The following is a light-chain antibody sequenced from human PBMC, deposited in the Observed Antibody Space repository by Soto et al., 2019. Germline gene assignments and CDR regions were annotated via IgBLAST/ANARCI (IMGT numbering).Light chain of an antibody. CDR2: DGD. J-gene: IGLJ3*02. V-gene: IGLV2-14*01. CDR3: TSPTGSTTWV. Sequence: QSVLTQSASVSGSPGQSITISCTGTSSDIDDYDFVSWYQQHPGKAPKLIIYDGDTRPSGVSNRFSGSKSGNTAFLTISGLQAEDEADYYCTSPTGSTTWVFGGGTKLIVL. CDR1: SSDIDDYDF.